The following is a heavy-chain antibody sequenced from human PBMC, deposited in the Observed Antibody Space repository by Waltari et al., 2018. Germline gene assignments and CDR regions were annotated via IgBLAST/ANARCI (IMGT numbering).Heavy chain of an antibody. Sequence: QVQLQESGPGLVKPSETLSPTCDVSGYSISSGYYWGWLRQPPGKGLEWIGSIYHSGSTYYNPSLKSRVTISVDTSKNQFSLKLSSVTAADTAVYYCASTQDIVVVVAAPLFDYWGQGTLVTVSS. D-gene: IGHD2-15*01. J-gene: IGHJ4*02. CDR2: IYHSGST. V-gene: IGHV4-38-2*01. CDR1: GYSISSGYY. CDR3: ASTQDIVVVVAAPLFDY.